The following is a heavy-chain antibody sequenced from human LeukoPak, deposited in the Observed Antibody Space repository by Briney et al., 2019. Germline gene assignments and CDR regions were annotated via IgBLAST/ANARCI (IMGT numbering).Heavy chain of an antibody. CDR3: ATDYGDYGLGYYYGMDV. CDR2: ISSSSTI. J-gene: IGHJ6*02. D-gene: IGHD4-17*01. V-gene: IGHV3-48*01. CDR1: GFTFSSYS. Sequence: GGSLRLSCAASGFTFSSYSMNWVRQAPGKGLEWVSYISSSSTIYYADSVKGRFTISRDNAKNSLYLQMNSLRAEDTAVYYCATDYGDYGLGYYYGMDVWGQGTTVTVSS.